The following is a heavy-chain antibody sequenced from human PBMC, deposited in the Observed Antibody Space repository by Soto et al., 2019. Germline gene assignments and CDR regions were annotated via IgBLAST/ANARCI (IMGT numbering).Heavy chain of an antibody. J-gene: IGHJ6*02. CDR3: ARDIGLDVDTARTTGYYYYGMDV. CDR1: GYTFTGYY. CDR2: INPNSGGT. D-gene: IGHD5-18*01. V-gene: IGHV1-2*02. Sequence: ASVKVSCKASGYTFTGYYMHWVRQAPGQGLEWMGWINPNSGGTNYAQKFQGRVTMTRDTSISTAYMELSRLRSGDTAVYYCARDIGLDVDTARTTGYYYYGMDVWGQGTTVTVSS.